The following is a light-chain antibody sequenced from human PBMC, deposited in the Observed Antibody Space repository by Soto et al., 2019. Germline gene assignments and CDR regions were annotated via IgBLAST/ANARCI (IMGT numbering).Light chain of an antibody. J-gene: IGLJ1*01. CDR2: GVT. CDR3: SSYAGNNISLV. Sequence: QSVLTQPPPASGSPGQSVTISCSGTSNDIGGFKYVSWYQQHPGKAPKLMIYGVTERPSGVPDRFSGSKSGNTASLTVSGLQADDEADYYCSSYAGNNISLVFGTGTKLTVL. CDR1: SNDIGGFKY. V-gene: IGLV2-8*01.